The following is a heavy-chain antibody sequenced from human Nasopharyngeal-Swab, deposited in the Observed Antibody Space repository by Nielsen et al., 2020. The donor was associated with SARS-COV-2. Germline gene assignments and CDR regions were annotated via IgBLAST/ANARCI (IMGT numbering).Heavy chain of an antibody. CDR1: GVTFSSNG. Sequence: GESPKISGAASGVTFSSNGMTWDRQAPGKGQEWVATSTGSGGSTYYADSVKGRFTISRDNSKNTLYLQMNNLRAEDTAVYYCAKRYCSGNSCYAPDYWGQGTLVTVSS. CDR2: STGSGGST. D-gene: IGHD2-2*01. CDR3: AKRYCSGNSCYAPDY. V-gene: IGHV3-23*01. J-gene: IGHJ4*02.